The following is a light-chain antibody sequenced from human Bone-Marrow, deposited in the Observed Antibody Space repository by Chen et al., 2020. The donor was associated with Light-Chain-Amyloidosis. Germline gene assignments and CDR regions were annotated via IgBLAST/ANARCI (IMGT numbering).Light chain of an antibody. Sequence: DIVMTQSPDPLAVSLAERATINCKSSQSVLYSSNNKNYLAWYQQKPGQPPKLLIYWASTRESGVPDRFSGSGSGTDFTLTISSLQAEDVAVYYCQQYYSTPYTFGQGTKLEIK. CDR3: QQYYSTPYT. J-gene: IGKJ2*01. CDR2: WAS. V-gene: IGKV4-1*01. CDR1: QSVLYSSNNKNY.